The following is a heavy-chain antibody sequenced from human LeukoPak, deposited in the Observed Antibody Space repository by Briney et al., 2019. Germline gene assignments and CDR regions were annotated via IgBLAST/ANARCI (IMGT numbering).Heavy chain of an antibody. CDR3: ARSVNWNDGFWFDP. J-gene: IGHJ5*02. V-gene: IGHV1-69*01. CDR2: IIPIFGPA. Sequence: SVKVSCKASGGTFSSYAISWVRQAPGQGLEWMGGIIPIFGPANSAQKFQGRVTITADESTSTAYMELTSLRSEDTAVYYCARSVNWNDGFWFDPWGQGTLVTVSS. D-gene: IGHD1-20*01. CDR1: GGTFSSYA.